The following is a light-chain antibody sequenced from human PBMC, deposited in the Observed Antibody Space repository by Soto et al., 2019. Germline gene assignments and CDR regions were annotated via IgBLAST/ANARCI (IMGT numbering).Light chain of an antibody. CDR2: LAT. Sequence: DLQMTQSPSSLSASVGDRVTITCRSSQNINVNLNWYQQKPGKAPKLLICLATRLQSGVPSRFSGSGSGTEFTLTISSLQLEDFATYYCQQSYRIPITFGQGTRL. V-gene: IGKV1-39*01. J-gene: IGKJ5*01. CDR3: QQSYRIPIT. CDR1: QNINVN.